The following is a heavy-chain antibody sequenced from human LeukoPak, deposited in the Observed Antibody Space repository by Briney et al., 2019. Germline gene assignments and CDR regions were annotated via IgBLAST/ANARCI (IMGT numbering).Heavy chain of an antibody. CDR2: IKNKAKSYTT. D-gene: IGHD1-26*01. V-gene: IGHV3-72*01. J-gene: IGHJ4*02. CDR3: ARSRLGALDY. Sequence: GGSLRLSCAASGLFFSDPYMEWVRQAPGKGLEWVGRIKNKAKSYTTEYAASVKGRFTISRDDSKNSLYLQMDSLKTEDTAVYSCARSRLGALDYWGQGTLVTVSS. CDR1: GLFFSDPY.